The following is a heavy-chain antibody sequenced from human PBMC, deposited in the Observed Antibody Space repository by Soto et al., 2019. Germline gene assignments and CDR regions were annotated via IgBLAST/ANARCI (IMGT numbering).Heavy chain of an antibody. J-gene: IGHJ6*02. V-gene: IGHV4-4*02. CDR2: IYHSGST. CDR1: GGSISSSNW. D-gene: IGHD5-12*01. CDR3: ASSIVATFRPNYYYGMDV. Sequence: SETLSLTCAVSGGSISSSNWWSWVRQPPGKGLEWIGEIYHSGSTNYNPSLKSRVTISVDKSKNQFSLKLSSVTAADTAVYYCASSIVATFRPNYYYGMDVWGQGTTVTVSS.